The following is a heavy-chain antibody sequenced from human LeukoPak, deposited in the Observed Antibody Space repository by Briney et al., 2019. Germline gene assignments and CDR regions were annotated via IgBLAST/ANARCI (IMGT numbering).Heavy chain of an antibody. CDR3: ASLNYDYVWGSYHIFDY. V-gene: IGHV4-39*01. CDR2: IYYSGST. CDR1: GGSISSSSYY. Sequence: RPSETLSLTCTVSGGSISSSSYYWGWIRQPPGKGLEWIGSIYYSGSTYYNPSLKSRVTISVDTSKNQFPLKLSSVTAADTAVYYCASLNYDYVWGSYHIFDYWGQGTLVTVSS. D-gene: IGHD3-16*02. J-gene: IGHJ4*02.